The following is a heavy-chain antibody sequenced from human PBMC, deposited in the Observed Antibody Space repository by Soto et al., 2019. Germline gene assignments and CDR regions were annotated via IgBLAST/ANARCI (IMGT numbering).Heavy chain of an antibody. CDR2: INAGNGNT. J-gene: IGHJ4*02. Sequence: QVQLVQSGAEVKKPGASVRVSCKASAYTFTSYTMYWVRQAPGQRLEWMGWINAGNGNTKYSQKFQGRVIITRDTSASTAYMELSSLRSEDTAVYYCVRFGGYSGYDSLDYLGQGTLVTVSS. D-gene: IGHD5-12*01. V-gene: IGHV1-3*01. CDR3: VRFGGYSGYDSLDY. CDR1: AYTFTSYT.